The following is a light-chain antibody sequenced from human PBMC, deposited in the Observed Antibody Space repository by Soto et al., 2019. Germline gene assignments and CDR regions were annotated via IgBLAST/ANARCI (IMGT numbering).Light chain of an antibody. V-gene: IGLV2-18*02. J-gene: IGLJ1*01. CDR3: SSYTSSSTYV. CDR2: EVS. Sequence: QSVLTRPPSVSGAPGQSVTISCTGTSSDVGSYNRVSWYQQPPGTAPKLMIYEVSNRPSGVPDRFSGSKSGNTASLTISGLQAKDEADYYCSSYTSSSTYVFGTGTKVTVL. CDR1: SSDVGSYNR.